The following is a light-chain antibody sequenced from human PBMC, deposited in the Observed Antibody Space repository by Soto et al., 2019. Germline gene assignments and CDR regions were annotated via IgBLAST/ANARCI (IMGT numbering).Light chain of an antibody. CDR1: QGISTY. CDR2: AAS. J-gene: IGKJ1*01. V-gene: IGKV1-39*01. Sequence: DIQMTQSPSSLSASVGDRVTITCRASQGISTYLNWYLQKPGKAPKLLIYAASSLQSGVPSRFSGSGSETDFTLTISSLQPEDFATYSCQQSYSTTWKFGQGTKV. CDR3: QQSYSTTWK.